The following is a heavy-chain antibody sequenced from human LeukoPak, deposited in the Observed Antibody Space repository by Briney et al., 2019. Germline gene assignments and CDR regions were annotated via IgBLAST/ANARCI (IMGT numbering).Heavy chain of an antibody. V-gene: IGHV3-21*01. D-gene: IGHD3-10*01. CDR1: GFTFSSYS. J-gene: IGHJ3*02. Sequence: GGSLRLSCAASGFTFSSYSMNWVRQAPGKGLEWVSSISSSSSYIYYADSVKGRFTISRDNAKNSLYLRMNSLRAEDTAVYYCARDCLNGDGAFDIWGQGTMVTVSS. CDR3: ARDCLNGDGAFDI. CDR2: ISSSSSYI.